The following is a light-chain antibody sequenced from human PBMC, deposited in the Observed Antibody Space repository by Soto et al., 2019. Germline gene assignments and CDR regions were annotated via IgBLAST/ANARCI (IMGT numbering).Light chain of an antibody. J-gene: IGKJ2*01. V-gene: IGKV3-20*01. CDR2: GAS. Sequence: EIVLTQSPGTLSLSPGERATLSCRASQSVNNNYLAWFQQKPGQAPRLLVYGASSRATGIPDRFSGSGSGTDFTLTISILEPEDVAVYYCQHYAISPRTFGQGTNLEIK. CDR3: QHYAISPRT. CDR1: QSVNNNY.